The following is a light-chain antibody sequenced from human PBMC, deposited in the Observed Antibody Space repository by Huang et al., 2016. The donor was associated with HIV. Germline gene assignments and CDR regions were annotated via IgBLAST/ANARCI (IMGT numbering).Light chain of an antibody. V-gene: IGKV1-39*01. Sequence: DIKLTQPPSSLSASVGDRVTITCRASQSIIAYLNWYKQKPGKAPSLLIYAATSLQSGVASRFSGSGSGTDFTLTISSLQPADFATYYCQQSFSIPWTFGQGTKVEIK. CDR1: QSIIAY. CDR3: QQSFSIPWT. CDR2: AAT. J-gene: IGKJ1*01.